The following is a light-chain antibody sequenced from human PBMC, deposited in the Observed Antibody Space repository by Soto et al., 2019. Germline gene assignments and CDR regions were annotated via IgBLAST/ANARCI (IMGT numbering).Light chain of an antibody. CDR1: NIGRKG. Sequence: SYELPQPPSVTVAPGQTARIACGGKNIGRKGVHWYQQKAGQAPVLVVDDGGDRPSGIPERFSGSKSGNTATLTISRVEDGDEADYYCQVWDTTSDNFYVFGTGTKVTVL. CDR2: DGG. J-gene: IGLJ1*01. CDR3: QVWDTTSDNFYV. V-gene: IGLV3-21*02.